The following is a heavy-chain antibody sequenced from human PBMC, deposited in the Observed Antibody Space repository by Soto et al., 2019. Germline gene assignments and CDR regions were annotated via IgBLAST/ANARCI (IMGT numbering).Heavy chain of an antibody. CDR3: EKDRDDYGDGAFDY. J-gene: IGHJ4*02. D-gene: IGHD4-17*01. CDR1: GFTFSSYA. CDR2: ISGSGGST. Sequence: HPGGSLRLSCAASGFTFSSYAMSWVRQAPGKGLEWVSAISGSGGSTYYADSVKGRFTISRDNSKNTLYLQMNSLRAEDTAVYYCEKDRDDYGDGAFDYWGQGTLVNVSS. V-gene: IGHV3-23*01.